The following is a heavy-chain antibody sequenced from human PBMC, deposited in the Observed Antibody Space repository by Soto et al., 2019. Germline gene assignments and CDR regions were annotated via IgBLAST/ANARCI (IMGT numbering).Heavy chain of an antibody. J-gene: IGHJ4*02. V-gene: IGHV4-59*08. D-gene: IGHD6-13*01. Sequence: PSETLSLTCTVSGGSISSYYWSWIRQPPGKGLEWIGYIYYSGSTNYNPSLKSRVTISVDTSKNQFSLKLSSVTAADTAVYYCARSGAAAAGSWAGVLGYWGQGTLVTVSS. CDR1: GGSISSYY. CDR2: IYYSGST. CDR3: ARSGAAAAGSWAGVLGY.